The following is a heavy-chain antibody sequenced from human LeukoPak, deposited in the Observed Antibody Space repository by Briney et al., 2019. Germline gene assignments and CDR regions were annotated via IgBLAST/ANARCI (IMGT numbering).Heavy chain of an antibody. CDR1: GFTFSSYA. CDR2: ISGNGGST. CDR3: VKESRTYYSYDMDV. J-gene: IGHJ6*02. Sequence: SGGSLRLSCSASGFTFSSYAMHWVRQAPGKGLDYVSAISGNGGSTYYADSVGGRFTISRDNSKNTLYLQMNSLRVEDTAVYYCVKESRTYYSYDMDVWGQGTTVTVSS. V-gene: IGHV3-64D*06.